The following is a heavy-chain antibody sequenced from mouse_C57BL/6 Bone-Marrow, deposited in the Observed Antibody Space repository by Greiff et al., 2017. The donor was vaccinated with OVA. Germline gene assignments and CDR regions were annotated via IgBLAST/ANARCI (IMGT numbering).Heavy chain of an antibody. J-gene: IGHJ4*01. CDR3: ARHPLYDYDAMDY. V-gene: IGHV2-6-1*01. CDR1: GFSLTSYG. CDR2: IWSDGST. Sequence: VKLVESGPGLVAPSQSLSITCTVSGFSLTSYGVHWVRQPPGKGLEWLVVIWSDGSTTYNSALKSRLSISKDNSKSQVFLKMNSLQTDDTAMYYCARHPLYDYDAMDYWGQGTSVTVSS. D-gene: IGHD2-3*01.